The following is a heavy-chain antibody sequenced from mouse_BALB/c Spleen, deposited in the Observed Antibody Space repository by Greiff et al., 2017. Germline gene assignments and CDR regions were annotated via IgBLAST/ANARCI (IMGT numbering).Heavy chain of an antibody. D-gene: IGHD2-3*01. CDR2: ISSGGST. CDR3: AKRGDGYYSFAY. Sequence: EVKLEESGGGLVKPGGSLKLSCAASGFTFSSYAMSWVRQTPEKRLEWVASISSGGSTYYPDSVKGRFTISRDNARNILYLQMSSLRSEDTAMYYCAKRGDGYYSFAYWGQGTLVTVSA. CDR1: GFTFSSYA. J-gene: IGHJ3*01. V-gene: IGHV5-6-5*01.